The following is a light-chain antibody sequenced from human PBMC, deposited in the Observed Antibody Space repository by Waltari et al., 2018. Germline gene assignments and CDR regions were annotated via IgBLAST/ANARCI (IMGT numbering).Light chain of an antibody. V-gene: IGKV1-5*03. J-gene: IGKJ1*01. CDR3: QQYYSYPS. CDR1: QSISTW. CDR2: KAS. Sequence: DIQMTQVPSTLSASAGDRVTITCRASQSISTWLAWYQQKPGKAPNLLIYKASTLPSGVPSRFSGSGSGTEFTLSISSLHPDDFATYFCQQYYSYPSFGQGTKVEIK.